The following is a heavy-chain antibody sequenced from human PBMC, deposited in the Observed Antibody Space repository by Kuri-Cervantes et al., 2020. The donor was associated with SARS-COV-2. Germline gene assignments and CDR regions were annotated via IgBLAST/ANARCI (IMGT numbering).Heavy chain of an antibody. CDR3: ARQPPSVGDY. V-gene: IGHV4-39*01. J-gene: IGHJ4*02. D-gene: IGHD3-10*01. Sequence: SETLSLTCTVSGGFISSSTYYWGCIRQPPGKGLEWIGSIYYSGSTHYNPSLRNRVTISVDTSKNQFSLKLSSVTAADTAVYYCARQPPSVGDYWGQGTLVTVSS. CDR2: IYYSGST. CDR1: GGFISSSTYY.